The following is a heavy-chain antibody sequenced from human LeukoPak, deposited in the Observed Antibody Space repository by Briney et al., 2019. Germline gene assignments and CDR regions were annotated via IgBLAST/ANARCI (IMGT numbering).Heavy chain of an antibody. CDR3: ARVPPGIAAAGIYYFDY. V-gene: IGHV1-69*13. D-gene: IGHD6-13*01. CDR1: GCTFTSYA. CDR2: IIPIFGTA. J-gene: IGHJ4*02. Sequence: GASVKVSCRASGCTFTSYAISWVRQAPGQGLEWVGGIIPIFGTANYAQKFQGRVTITADESTSTAYMELSSLRSEDTAVYYCARVPPGIAAAGIYYFDYWGQGTLVTVSS.